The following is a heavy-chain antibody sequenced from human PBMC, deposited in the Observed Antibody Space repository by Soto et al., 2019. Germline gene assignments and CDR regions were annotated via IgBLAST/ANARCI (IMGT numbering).Heavy chain of an antibody. CDR3: AKLPQYDILTGYLNYFDY. Sequence: ASVKVSCKASGYTFTSYAMHWVRQAPGQRLEWMGWINDGNGNTKYSQKFQGRVTITRDTSASTAYMELNSLRAEDTAVYYCAKLPQYDILTGYLNYFDYWGQGTLVTVSS. J-gene: IGHJ4*02. CDR2: INDGNGNT. D-gene: IGHD3-9*01. V-gene: IGHV1-3*01. CDR1: GYTFTSYA.